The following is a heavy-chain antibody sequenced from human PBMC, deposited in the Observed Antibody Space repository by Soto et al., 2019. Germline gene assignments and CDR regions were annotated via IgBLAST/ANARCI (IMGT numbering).Heavy chain of an antibody. CDR1: GGTFSSYA. D-gene: IGHD3-10*01. CDR2: IIPIFGTA. Sequence: SVKVSCKASGGTFSSYAISWVRQAPGQGLEWMGGIIPIFGTANYAQKFQGRVTITADESTSTAYMELSSLRSEDTAVYYCARTRAPGTMVRGVIITSFDPWGQGTLVTVSS. CDR3: ARTRAPGTMVRGVIITSFDP. J-gene: IGHJ5*02. V-gene: IGHV1-69*13.